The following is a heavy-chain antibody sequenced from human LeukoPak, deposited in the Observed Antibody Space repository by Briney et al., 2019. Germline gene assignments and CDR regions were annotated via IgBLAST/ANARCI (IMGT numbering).Heavy chain of an antibody. Sequence: ASLKVSCKASGYTFTGYYIHWGPQAPGQGLEWMGWINPKRVDTDYEQMFQGRITMARDTSMSTAFMELYRLTSDDTAVYYCVRDIAGSEYDNSGVYWGQGTLVTVS. CDR1: GYTFTGYY. J-gene: IGHJ4*02. CDR3: VRDIAGSEYDNSGVY. V-gene: IGHV1-2*02. D-gene: IGHD3-22*01. CDR2: INPKRVDT.